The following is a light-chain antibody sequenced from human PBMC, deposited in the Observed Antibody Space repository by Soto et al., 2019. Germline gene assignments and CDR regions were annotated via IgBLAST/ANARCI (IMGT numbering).Light chain of an antibody. J-gene: IGKJ1*01. CDR2: RAS. CDR1: QNLGTLY. CDR3: QQYAGSPRT. V-gene: IGKV3-20*01. Sequence: EIVLTQSPDTLSLSPGERGTLACRASQNLGTLYVAWFQQKSGQAPRLLIYRASRRATGIPDRFTGSGSGTDFTLTINRVEPEDFAVYFCQQYAGSPRTFGQGTKVDIK.